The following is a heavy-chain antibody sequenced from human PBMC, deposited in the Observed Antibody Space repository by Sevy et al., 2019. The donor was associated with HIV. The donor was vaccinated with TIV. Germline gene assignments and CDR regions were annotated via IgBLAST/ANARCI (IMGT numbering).Heavy chain of an antibody. CDR1: GFSFSVYW. Sequence: GGSLRLSCAASGFSFSVYWMSWVRQAPGKGLEWVATLKQDGSEKYYVDSVKGRFTISRDNAKNSLYLQMTSLRAEDTAVYYGGREGVGGYSYSLDCWGQGTLVTVSS. J-gene: IGHJ4*02. V-gene: IGHV3-7*01. D-gene: IGHD5-18*01. CDR2: LKQDGSEK. CDR3: GREGVGGYSYSLDC.